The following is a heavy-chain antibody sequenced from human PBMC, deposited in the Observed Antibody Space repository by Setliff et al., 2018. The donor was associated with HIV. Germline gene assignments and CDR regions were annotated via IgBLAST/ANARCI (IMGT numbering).Heavy chain of an antibody. CDR1: GGSIRSYY. J-gene: IGHJ4*02. CDR3: ARQMTIPGVAVTPVDY. D-gene: IGHD3-3*01. V-gene: IGHV4-59*08. CDR2: VFYNGDT. Sequence: SQTLSLPCTVSGGSIRSYYWSWIRQSPGKGLEWIGYVFYNGDTAYNPSLKSRLTISVDTSKSQFSLKLTSVTAADTAVYYCARQMTIPGVAVTPVDYWGQGALVTVSS.